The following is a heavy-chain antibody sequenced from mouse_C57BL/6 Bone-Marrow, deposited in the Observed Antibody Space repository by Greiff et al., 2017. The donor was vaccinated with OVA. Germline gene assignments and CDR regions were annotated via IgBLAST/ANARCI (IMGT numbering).Heavy chain of an antibody. CDR2: IYPRSGNT. Sequence: VQRVESGAELARPGASVKLSCKASGYTFTSYGISWVKQRTGQGLEWIGEIYPRSGNTYYNEKFKGKANLTADKSSSTAYMELRSLRSEDSAVDFCARFRSTAQAPFAYWGQGTLVTVSA. J-gene: IGHJ3*01. D-gene: IGHD3-2*02. V-gene: IGHV1-81*01. CDR3: ARFRSTAQAPFAY. CDR1: GYTFTSYG.